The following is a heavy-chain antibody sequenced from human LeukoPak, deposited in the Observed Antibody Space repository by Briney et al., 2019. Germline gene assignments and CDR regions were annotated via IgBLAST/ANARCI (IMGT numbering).Heavy chain of an antibody. J-gene: IGHJ5*02. Sequence: GGSLRLSCAASGFNFDYYGMHWVRQAPGKGLEWVAFVRFDGNEKYYAESVKDRFTLSKDTSRNTLYLQMNSLRLEDTAVYYCAKDLMRDRWFGESWGQGTLVSVSS. D-gene: IGHD3-10*01. CDR1: GFNFDYYG. CDR2: VRFDGNEK. V-gene: IGHV3-30*02. CDR3: AKDLMRDRWFGES.